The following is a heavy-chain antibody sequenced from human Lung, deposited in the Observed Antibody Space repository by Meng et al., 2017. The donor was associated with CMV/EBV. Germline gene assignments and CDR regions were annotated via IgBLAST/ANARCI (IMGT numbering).Heavy chain of an antibody. CDR1: GFTFSSYG. Sequence: GGSLRLXXAASGFTFSSYGMHWVRQAPGKGLEWVAVIWYDGSNKYYADSVKGRFTISRDNSKNTLYLQMNSLRAEDTAVYYCAKHSVPAAPYYYYGMDVWGQGTTVTVSS. V-gene: IGHV3-33*06. D-gene: IGHD2-2*01. CDR2: IWYDGSNK. J-gene: IGHJ6*02. CDR3: AKHSVPAAPYYYYGMDV.